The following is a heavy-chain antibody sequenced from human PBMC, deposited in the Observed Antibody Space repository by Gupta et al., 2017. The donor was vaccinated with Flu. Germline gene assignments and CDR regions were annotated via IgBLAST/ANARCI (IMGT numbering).Heavy chain of an antibody. CDR1: YY. D-gene: IGHD6-19*01. J-gene: IGHJ3*02. CDR2: INPNSGGT. Sequence: YYMHWVRQAPGQGLEWMGWINPNSGGTNYAQKLQGRVTKTRDTSISTAYMELSRLRSDDTAVYYCARPRLPAGTKGGAFDIWGQGTMVTVSS. CDR3: ARPRLPAGTKGGAFDI. V-gene: IGHV1-2*02.